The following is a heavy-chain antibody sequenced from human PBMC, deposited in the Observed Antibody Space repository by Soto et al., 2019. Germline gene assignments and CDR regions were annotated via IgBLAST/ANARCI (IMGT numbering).Heavy chain of an antibody. V-gene: IGHV4-34*01. Sequence: SETLSLTCAVYGGSFSGYYWSWIRQPPGKGLEWIGEINHSGSTNYNPSLKSRVTISVDTSKNQFSLKLSSVTAADTAVYYCARGGTYYDFWSASTTSYYYMDVWGKGTTVTVSS. CDR3: ARGGTYYDFWSASTTSYYYMDV. J-gene: IGHJ6*03. CDR1: GGSFSGYY. CDR2: INHSGST. D-gene: IGHD3-3*01.